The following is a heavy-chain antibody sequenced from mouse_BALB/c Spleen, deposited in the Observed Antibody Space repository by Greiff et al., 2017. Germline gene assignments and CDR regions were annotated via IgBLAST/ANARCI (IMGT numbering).Heavy chain of an antibody. CDR2: ISTYYGDA. Sequence: VQLQQSGAELVRPGVSVKISCKGSGYTFTDYAMHWVKQSHAKSLEWIGVISTYYGDASYNQKFKGKATMTVDKSSSTAYMELARLTSEDSAIYYCARDYGSRMDYWGQGTSVTVSS. D-gene: IGHD1-1*01. J-gene: IGHJ4*01. V-gene: IGHV1S137*01. CDR1: GYTFTDYA. CDR3: ARDYGSRMDY.